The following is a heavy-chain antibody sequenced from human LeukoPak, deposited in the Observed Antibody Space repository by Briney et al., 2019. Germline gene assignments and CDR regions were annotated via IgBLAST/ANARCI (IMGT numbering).Heavy chain of an antibody. CDR2: ISAYNGNT. D-gene: IGHD3-3*01. CDR1: GYTFTSYG. V-gene: IGHV1-18*01. Sequence: GASVKVSCKASGYTFTSYGISWVRQAPGQGLEWVGWISAYNGNTNYAQKLQGRVTMTTDTSTSTAYMELRSLRSDDTAVYYCARDIAAYYDFCSGDWGYYYYGMDVWGQGTTVTVSS. J-gene: IGHJ6*02. CDR3: ARDIAAYYDFCSGDWGYYYYGMDV.